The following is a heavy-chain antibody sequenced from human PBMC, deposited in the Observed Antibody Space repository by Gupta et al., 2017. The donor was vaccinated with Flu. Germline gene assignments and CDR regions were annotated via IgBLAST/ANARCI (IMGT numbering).Heavy chain of an antibody. V-gene: IGHV3-33*01. D-gene: IGHD4-11*01. J-gene: IGHJ4*02. CDR3: ARADSNHIYFDY. Sequence: YADSVKGRFTISRDNSKNTLYLQMNSLRAEDTTVYYCARADSNHIYFDYWGQGTLVTVSS.